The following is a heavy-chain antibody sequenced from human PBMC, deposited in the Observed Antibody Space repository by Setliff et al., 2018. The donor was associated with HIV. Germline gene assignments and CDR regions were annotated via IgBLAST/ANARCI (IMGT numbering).Heavy chain of an antibody. CDR1: GGSFSGYY. CDR2: INHSGST. V-gene: IGHV4-34*01. J-gene: IGHJ4*02. D-gene: IGHD3-22*01. Sequence: KTSETLSLTCAVYGGSFSGYYWSWIRQSPGKELEWIGGINHSGSTNYNPSLKSRVAISVDTSKNQFSLKVTSVTAADTALYYCARQFGSGYYFDYWGQATLVTVS. CDR3: ARQFGSGYYFDY.